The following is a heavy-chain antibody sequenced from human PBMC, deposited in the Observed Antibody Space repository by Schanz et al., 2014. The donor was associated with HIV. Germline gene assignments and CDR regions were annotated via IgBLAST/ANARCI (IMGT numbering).Heavy chain of an antibody. CDR3: ARDSPVAAGTLDY. D-gene: IGHD6-13*01. Sequence: QVQLVQSGAEVKKPGSSVKVACKASGGTSSIYAISWVRQGPGQGLEWMGGIIPLFGTSNYAQKFQGRATITADESTSTAYMELSSLRSEDTAVYYCARDSPVAAGTLDYWGQGTLVTVSS. CDR2: IIPLFGTS. J-gene: IGHJ4*02. V-gene: IGHV1-69*01. CDR1: GGTSSIYA.